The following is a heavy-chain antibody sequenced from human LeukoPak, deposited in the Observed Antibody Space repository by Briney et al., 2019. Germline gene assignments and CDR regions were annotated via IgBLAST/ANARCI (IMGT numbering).Heavy chain of an antibody. CDR1: GFTFSSYA. CDR3: ATETNGRHYDY. J-gene: IGHJ4*02. V-gene: IGHV3-21*06. Sequence: GGSLRLSCAASGFTFSSYAMSWVRQAPGKGLEWVASIGPTGSDRYHADSIKGRFTISRDNANNFLYLQMNSLRAEDTAVYYCATETNGRHYDYWGQGTLLTVSS. CDR2: IGPTGSDR. D-gene: IGHD1-14*01.